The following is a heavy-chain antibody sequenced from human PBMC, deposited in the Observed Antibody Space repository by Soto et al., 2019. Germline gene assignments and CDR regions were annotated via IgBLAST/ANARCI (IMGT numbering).Heavy chain of an antibody. Sequence: PXVSLRLSCAASGFAFSSYAMHWVRQAPGKGLEWVAVISYDGSNKYYADSVKGRFTISRDNSKNTLYLQMNSLRAEDTAVYYCARDCSSTSCYRAFDIWGQGTMVTVSS. CDR3: ARDCSSTSCYRAFDI. V-gene: IGHV3-30-3*01. CDR2: ISYDGSNK. J-gene: IGHJ3*02. CDR1: GFAFSSYA. D-gene: IGHD2-2*02.